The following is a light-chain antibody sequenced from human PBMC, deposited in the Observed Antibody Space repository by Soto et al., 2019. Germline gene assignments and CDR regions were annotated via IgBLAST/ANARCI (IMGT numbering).Light chain of an antibody. CDR3: QQYKSYLWT. V-gene: IGKV1-5*01. J-gene: IGKJ1*01. CDR1: QSISGW. Sequence: DIQMTQSPSTLSASVGDRVTITCRASQSISGWLAWYQQKPGKAPNLLIYDASSLQSGVPSRFSGNGSRTEYTLTSHSLQPDDFATCYCQQYKSYLWTFGRGTTV. CDR2: DAS.